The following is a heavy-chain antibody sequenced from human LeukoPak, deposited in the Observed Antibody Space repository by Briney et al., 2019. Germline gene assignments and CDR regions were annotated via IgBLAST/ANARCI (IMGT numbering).Heavy chain of an antibody. Sequence: PSETLSLTCTVSGGSFSSYYWNWIRLPPGKGLEWIGYIYSSGSTIYNPSLKSRVTISIDTSRNQFSLRLSSVTAADTAVYYCARDHCSGGSCYPGWFDPWGQGTLVTVSS. V-gene: IGHV4-59*01. CDR3: ARDHCSGGSCYPGWFDP. CDR1: GGSFSSYY. CDR2: IYSSGST. D-gene: IGHD2-15*01. J-gene: IGHJ5*02.